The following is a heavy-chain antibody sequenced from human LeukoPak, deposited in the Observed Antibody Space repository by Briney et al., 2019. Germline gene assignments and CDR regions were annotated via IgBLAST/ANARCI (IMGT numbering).Heavy chain of an antibody. V-gene: IGHV1-46*01. J-gene: IGHJ4*02. D-gene: IGHD6-19*01. Sequence: GASGKVSFKASGYAFTSYYMHWVRQAPAQGLEWVGIINPSGGSTSYAQKFQDRVTMTRRTPTSTVYMELSSLRSEDTAVYYCRLVYLMVGVAGTPDFDYWGQGTLVTVSS. CDR2: INPSGGST. CDR3: RLVYLMVGVAGTPDFDY. CDR1: GYAFTSYY.